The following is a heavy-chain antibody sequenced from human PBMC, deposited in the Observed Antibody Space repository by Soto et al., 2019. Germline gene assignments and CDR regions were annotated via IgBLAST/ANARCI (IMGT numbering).Heavy chain of an antibody. V-gene: IGHV3-15*07. J-gene: IGHJ4*02. D-gene: IGHD3-16*01. CDR1: GFTFTNAW. CDR3: AADLPDWGAYAFDY. Sequence: EVQLVDSGGGSVEPGGSLRLSCAASGFTFTNAWLNWVRQAPGKGLEWVGRIKSKINGGTIDYAAPVKGRFSISRDDSENTVYLQMNSLKTEDTAVYYCAADLPDWGAYAFDYWGQGTLVTVSS. CDR2: IKSKINGGTI.